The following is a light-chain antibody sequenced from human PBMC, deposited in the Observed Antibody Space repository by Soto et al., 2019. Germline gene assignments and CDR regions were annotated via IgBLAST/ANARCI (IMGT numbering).Light chain of an antibody. Sequence: DIVMTQTPLSLSVTPGQTASISCKSSQSLLPSDGKTHLYWYLQKPGQPTQLLIFEVFNRFSGVPDRFSGSGSGTDFTLTISRVEAEDVGVCYCMQSIQLPLTFGGGTKVEIK. CDR2: EVF. V-gene: IGKV2D-29*01. J-gene: IGKJ4*01. CDR3: MQSIQLPLT. CDR1: QSLLPSDGKTH.